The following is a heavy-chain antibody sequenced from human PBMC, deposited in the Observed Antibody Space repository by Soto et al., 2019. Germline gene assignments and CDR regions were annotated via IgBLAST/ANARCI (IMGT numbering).Heavy chain of an antibody. D-gene: IGHD2-2*01. J-gene: IGHJ6*02. Sequence: RGESLKISCNGSGYSFTSYWIGWVRQMPGKGLEWMGIIYPGDSDTRYSPSFQGQVTISADKSISTAYLQWSSLKASDTAMYYCARWAVVVVPAAPLLDYGMDVWCQGTKATV. CDR3: ARWAVVVVPAAPLLDYGMDV. CDR2: IYPGDSDT. V-gene: IGHV5-51*01. CDR1: GYSFTSYW.